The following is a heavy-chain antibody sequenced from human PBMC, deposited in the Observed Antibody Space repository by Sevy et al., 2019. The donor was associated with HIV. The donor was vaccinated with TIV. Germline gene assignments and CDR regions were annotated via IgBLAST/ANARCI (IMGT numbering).Heavy chain of an antibody. CDR1: GGSISSHY. CDR3: ARVHGDYTYFDY. D-gene: IGHD4-17*01. CDR2: IYTSGST. Sequence: SETLSLTCTVSGGSISSHYWSWIRQPAGKGLEWIGRIYTSGSTNYNPSLKSRVTMSVDTSKNQFSLKLGSVTAADTAVYYCARVHGDYTYFDYWGQGTLVTVSS. V-gene: IGHV4-4*07. J-gene: IGHJ4*02.